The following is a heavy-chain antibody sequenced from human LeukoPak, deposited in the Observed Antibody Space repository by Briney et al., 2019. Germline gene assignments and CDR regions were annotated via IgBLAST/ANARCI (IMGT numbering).Heavy chain of an antibody. Sequence: GGSLRLSCAASGFTFSSYSMNWVRQAPGKGLEWVSSISSSGSYIYYADSVKGRFTISRDNAKNSVYLLMNSLRDEDTAVYYCARDQNLNWGSRGFDYWGQGTLVTVSS. CDR1: GFTFSSYS. D-gene: IGHD7-27*01. CDR2: ISSSGSYI. CDR3: ARDQNLNWGSRGFDY. V-gene: IGHV3-21*06. J-gene: IGHJ4*02.